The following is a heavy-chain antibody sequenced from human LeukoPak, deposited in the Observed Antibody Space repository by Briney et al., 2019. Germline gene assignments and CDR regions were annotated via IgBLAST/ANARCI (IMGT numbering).Heavy chain of an antibody. CDR2: ISSSGSTI. Sequence: GGSLRLSCAASGFTFSSYEMNRVRQAPGKGLEWVSYISSSGSTIYNADSVKGRFTISRDNAKNSLYLQMTSLRAEDTAVYYCARVSNSGWHFDYWGQGTLVTVSS. CDR1: GFTFSSYE. CDR3: ARVSNSGWHFDY. J-gene: IGHJ4*02. V-gene: IGHV3-48*03. D-gene: IGHD6-19*01.